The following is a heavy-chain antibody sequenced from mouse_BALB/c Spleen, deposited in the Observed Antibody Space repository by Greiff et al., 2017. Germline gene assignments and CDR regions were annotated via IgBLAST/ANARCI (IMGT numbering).Heavy chain of an antibody. CDR3: ASHYYGSSYPFDY. D-gene: IGHD1-1*01. V-gene: IGHV1-31*01. CDR2: INPYNGAT. CDR1: GYSFTGYY. Sequence: VHVKQSGPELVKPGASVKISCKASGYSFTGYYMHWVKQSHVKSLEWIGRINPYNGATSYNQNFKDKASLTVDKSSSTAYMELHSLTSEDSAVYYCASHYYGSSYPFDYWGQGTTLTVSS. J-gene: IGHJ2*01.